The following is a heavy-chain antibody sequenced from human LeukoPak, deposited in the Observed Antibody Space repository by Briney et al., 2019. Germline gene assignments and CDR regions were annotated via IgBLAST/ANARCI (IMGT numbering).Heavy chain of an antibody. J-gene: IGHJ5*02. V-gene: IGHV3-23*01. Sequence: GGSLRLSCAASGFTFSSYAMSWVRQAPGKGLEWVSAISGSGGSTYYADSVKGRFTISRDNSKNTLYLQMNSLRAEGTAVYYCAKVGIVGVDTGFYPWGQGTLVTVSS. CDR1: GFTFSSYA. D-gene: IGHD2-15*01. CDR3: AKVGIVGVDTGFYP. CDR2: ISGSGGST.